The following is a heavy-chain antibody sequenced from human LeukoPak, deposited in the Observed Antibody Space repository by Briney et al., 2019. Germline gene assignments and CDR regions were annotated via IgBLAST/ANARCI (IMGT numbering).Heavy chain of an antibody. D-gene: IGHD6-19*01. Sequence: SETLSLTCTVSGGSISSSSYYWGWIRQPPGKGLEWIGSIYYSGSTYYNPSLKSRVTISVDTSKNQFSLKLSSVTAADTAVYYCASLSSGPLRYWGQGTLVTVSS. V-gene: IGHV4-39*01. CDR1: GGSISSSSYY. CDR2: IYYSGST. J-gene: IGHJ4*02. CDR3: ASLSSGPLRY.